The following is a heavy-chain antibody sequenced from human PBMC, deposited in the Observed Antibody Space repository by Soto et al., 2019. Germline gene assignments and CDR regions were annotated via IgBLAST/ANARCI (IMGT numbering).Heavy chain of an antibody. D-gene: IGHD3-10*01. V-gene: IGHV4-39*01. J-gene: IGHJ4*02. CDR1: GGSISSSSYY. Sequence: QLQLQESGPGLVKPSETLSLTCTVSGGSISSSSYYWGWIRQPPGKGLEWIGSIYYSGSTYYNPSLKSRVTISVDTSKNQFSLKLSSVTAADTAVYYCARHFAGGMVRGPEPFDYWGQGTLVTVSS. CDR3: ARHFAGGMVRGPEPFDY. CDR2: IYYSGST.